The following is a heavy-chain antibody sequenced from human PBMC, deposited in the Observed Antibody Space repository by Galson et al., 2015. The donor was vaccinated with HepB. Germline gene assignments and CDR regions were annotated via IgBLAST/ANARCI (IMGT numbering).Heavy chain of an antibody. J-gene: IGHJ6*02. CDR2: IFYTGST. CDR1: SDSLTNYY. Sequence: ETLSLTCSVSSDSLTNYYWTWIRQSPGKGLDWIGYIFYTGSTNYNPSLKSRVTMSVDTSANQFSLQLNSVTAADTAVYYCERGGRGYPTHDNPGFGVWGRGAKVNV. D-gene: IGHD3-16*01. CDR3: ERGGRGYPTHDNPGFGV. V-gene: IGHV4-59*08.